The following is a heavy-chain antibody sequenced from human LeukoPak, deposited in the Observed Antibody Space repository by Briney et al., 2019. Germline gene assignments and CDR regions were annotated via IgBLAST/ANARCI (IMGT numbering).Heavy chain of an antibody. CDR3: ARDLVAARPYYFDY. CDR2: INPNSGGT. CDR1: GYTFTGYY. J-gene: IGHJ4*02. Sequence: ASVKVSCKASGYTFTGYYMRWVRQAPGQGLEWMGWINPNSGGTNYAQKFQGRVTMTRDTSISTAYMELSRLRSDDTAVYYCARDLVAARPYYFDYWGQGTLVTVSS. D-gene: IGHD6-6*01. V-gene: IGHV1-2*02.